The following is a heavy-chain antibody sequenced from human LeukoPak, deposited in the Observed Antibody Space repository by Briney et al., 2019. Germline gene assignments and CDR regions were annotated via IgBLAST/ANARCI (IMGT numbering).Heavy chain of an antibody. CDR2: IISIFGTA. J-gene: IGHJ4*02. CDR1: GGTFSSYA. CDR3: ARTDSSGYYSNFDY. D-gene: IGHD3-22*01. Sequence: SVKVSCKASGGTFSSYAISWVRQAPGQGLEWMGGIISIFGTANYAQKFQGRVTITTDESTSTAYMELSSLRSEDTAVYYCARTDSSGYYSNFDYWGQGTLVTVSS. V-gene: IGHV1-69*05.